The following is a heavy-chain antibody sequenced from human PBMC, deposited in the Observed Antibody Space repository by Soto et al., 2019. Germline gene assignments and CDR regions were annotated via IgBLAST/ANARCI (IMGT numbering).Heavy chain of an antibody. D-gene: IGHD2-2*01. J-gene: IGHJ4*02. CDR1: GVAFSSSA. V-gene: IGHV3-23*01. CDR3: AKRRYCSSTSCHAFDH. CDR2: ISAGAEST. Sequence: QLLESGGGLVQPGGSLRLSCTASGVAFSSSAMSWLRQAPGKVLEWVSAISAGAESTYYADYVKGRFTISRDTSKSTLYLQMNSLRAEDTAGYFCAKRRYCSSTSCHAFDHWGQGTLVTVSS.